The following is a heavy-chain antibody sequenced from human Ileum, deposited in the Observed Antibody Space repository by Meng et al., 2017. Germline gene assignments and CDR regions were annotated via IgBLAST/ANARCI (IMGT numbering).Heavy chain of an antibody. D-gene: IGHD4-11*01. CDR3: ARATATNYRFDY. Sequence: GSLRLSCTVSGGPISSYYWSWIRQPPGKGLEWIGYIYYSGSTNYNPSLKSRVTISVDTSKNQFSLKLSSVTAADTAVYYCARATATNYRFDYWGQGTLVTVSS. CDR1: GGPISSYY. V-gene: IGHV4-59*01. CDR2: IYYSGST. J-gene: IGHJ4*02.